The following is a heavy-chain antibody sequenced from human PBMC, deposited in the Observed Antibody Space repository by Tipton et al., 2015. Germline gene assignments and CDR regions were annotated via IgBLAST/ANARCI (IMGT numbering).Heavy chain of an antibody. CDR2: MYYGGTT. Sequence: QLVQSGAEVKKPGASVKVSCKASGYTFTNYGISWVRQPPGKGLEWIGEMYYGGTTNYNPSLKSRLTISVDMSKNQFSLKLSSVTAADTAVYYCARVPFDYFDYWGQGILVTVSS. CDR3: ARVPFDYFDY. V-gene: IGHV4-4*02. CDR1: GYTFTNYG. J-gene: IGHJ4*02.